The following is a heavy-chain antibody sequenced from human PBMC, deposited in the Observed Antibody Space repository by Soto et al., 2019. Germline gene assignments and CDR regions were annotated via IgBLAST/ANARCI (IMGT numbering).Heavy chain of an antibody. CDR2: INPNSGGT. CDR1: GYTFTGYY. J-gene: IGHJ6*02. V-gene: IGHV1-2*04. CDR3: ARTTVTTLKNYGMDV. D-gene: IGHD4-17*01. Sequence: ASVKVSCKASGYTFTGYYTHWVRQAPGQGLEWMGWINPNSGGTNYAQKFQGWVTMTRDTSISTAYMELSRLRSDDTAVYYCARTTVTTLKNYGMDVWGQGTTVTVSS.